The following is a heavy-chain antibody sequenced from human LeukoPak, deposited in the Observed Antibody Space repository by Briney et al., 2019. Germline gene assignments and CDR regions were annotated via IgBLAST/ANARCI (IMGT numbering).Heavy chain of an antibody. J-gene: IGHJ4*02. V-gene: IGHV3-23*01. CDR3: AKGGYSGYDYEGEYFDY. CDR1: GFTFSSYA. Sequence: GGSLRLSCAASGFTFSSYAMSWVRQAPGKGLEWVSAISGSGGSTYYADSVKGRFTISRDNSKNTLYLQMNSLRAEDTAVYYCAKGGYSGYDYEGEYFDYWGQGALVTVSS. D-gene: IGHD5-12*01. CDR2: ISGSGGST.